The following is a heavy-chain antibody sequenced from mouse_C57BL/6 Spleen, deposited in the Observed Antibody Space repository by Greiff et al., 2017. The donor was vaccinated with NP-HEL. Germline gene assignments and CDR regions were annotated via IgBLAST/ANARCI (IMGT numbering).Heavy chain of an antibody. J-gene: IGHJ3*01. CDR1: GFTFSDYG. V-gene: IGHV5-17*01. D-gene: IGHD2-4*01. Sequence: EVQGVESGGGLVKPGGSLKLSCAASGFTFSDYGMHWVRQAPEKGLEWVAYISSGSSTIYYADTVKGRFTISRDNAKNTLFLQMTSLRSEDTAMYYCARGYYDYDGSFAYWGQGTLVTVSA. CDR2: ISSGSSTI. CDR3: ARGYYDYDGSFAY.